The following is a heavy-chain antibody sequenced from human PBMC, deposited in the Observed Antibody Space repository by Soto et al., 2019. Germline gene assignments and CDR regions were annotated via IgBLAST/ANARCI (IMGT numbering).Heavy chain of an antibody. CDR3: AMGEPRQFNYYDSSGYFPG. J-gene: IGHJ4*02. Sequence: GASVKVSCKASGGAFSSYAISWVRQAPGQGLEWMGGIIPIFGTANYAQKFQGRVTITADESTSTAYMELSSLRSEDTAVYYCAMGEPRQFNYYDSSGYFPGWGQGTLVTVSS. CDR2: IIPIFGTA. D-gene: IGHD3-22*01. CDR1: GGAFSSYA. V-gene: IGHV1-69*13.